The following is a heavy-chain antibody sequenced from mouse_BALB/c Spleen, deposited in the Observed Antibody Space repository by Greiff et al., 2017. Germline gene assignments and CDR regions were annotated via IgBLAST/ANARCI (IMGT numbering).Heavy chain of an antibody. Sequence: EVQLQQSGPELVKPGASVKISCKASGYTFTDYNMHWVKQSHGKSLEWIGYIYPYNGGTGYNQKFKSKATLTVDNSSSTAYMELRSLTSEDSAVYYCAKGGYDGYYDAMDYWGQGTSVTVSS. V-gene: IGHV1S29*02. CDR1: GYTFTDYN. CDR3: AKGGYDGYYDAMDY. D-gene: IGHD2-3*01. CDR2: IYPYNGGT. J-gene: IGHJ4*01.